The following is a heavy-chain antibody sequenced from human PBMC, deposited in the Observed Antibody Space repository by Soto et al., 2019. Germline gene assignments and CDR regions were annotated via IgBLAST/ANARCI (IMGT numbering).Heavy chain of an antibody. CDR1: GGSISSYY. Sequence: PSETLSLTCTVSGGSISSYYWSWIRQPPGKGLEWIGYIYYSGSTNYNPSLKGRFTVSRDNKKSFLYLQMDSLGPDDTALYYCVKDGDNTGYYFTYYFDHWGQGAPVTVSS. J-gene: IGHJ4*02. CDR2: IYYSGST. V-gene: IGHV4-59*01. D-gene: IGHD3-22*01. CDR3: VKDGDNTGYYFTYYFDH.